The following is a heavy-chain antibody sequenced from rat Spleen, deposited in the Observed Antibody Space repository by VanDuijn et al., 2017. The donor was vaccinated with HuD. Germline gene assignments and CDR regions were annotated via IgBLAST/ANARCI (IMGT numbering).Heavy chain of an antibody. Sequence: EVQLQESGPGLVKPSQSLSLTCSVTGYSITSNYWGWIRKFPGNEMEWIGHINYSGSTTYNPSLKSRISITRDTSKNQFFLQLKSVSTEDTAIYYCARYRDTYGHVGIFDYWGQGVRVTVSP. CDR2: INYSGST. D-gene: IGHD2-5*01. V-gene: IGHV3-1*01. J-gene: IGHJ2*01. CDR1: GYSITSNY. CDR3: ARYRDTYGHVGIFDY.